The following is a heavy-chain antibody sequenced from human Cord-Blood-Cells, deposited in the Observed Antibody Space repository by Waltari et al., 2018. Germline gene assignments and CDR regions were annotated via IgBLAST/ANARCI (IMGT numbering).Heavy chain of an antibody. J-gene: IGHJ2*01. CDR3: ASSGAGNWYFDL. D-gene: IGHD7-27*01. CDR1: GGSFSGYY. CDR2: INHSGST. Sequence: QVQLQQWGAGLLKPSETLSLPCAVYGGSFSGYYWSWIRQPPGKGLEWIGEINHSGSTNYNPSLKSRVTISVDTSKNQFSQKLSSVTAADTAVYYCASSGAGNWYFDLWGRGTLVTVSS. V-gene: IGHV4-34*01.